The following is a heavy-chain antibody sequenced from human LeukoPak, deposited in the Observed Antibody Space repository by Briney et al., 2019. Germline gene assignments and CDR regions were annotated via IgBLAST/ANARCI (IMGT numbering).Heavy chain of an antibody. CDR2: IYYSGST. J-gene: IGHJ6*02. V-gene: IGHV4-59*01. CDR1: GGSISSYY. CDR3: ARDLRGPKDYYYYYGMDV. D-gene: IGHD3/OR15-3a*01. Sequence: SETLSLTCTVSGGSISSYYWSWIRQPPGKGLEWIGYIYYSGSTNYNPSLKNRVTISVDTSKNQFSLKLSSVTAADTAVYYCARDLRGPKDYYYYYGMDVWGQGTTVTVSS.